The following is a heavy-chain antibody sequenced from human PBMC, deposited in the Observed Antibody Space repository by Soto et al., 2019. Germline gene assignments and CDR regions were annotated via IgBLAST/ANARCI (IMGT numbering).Heavy chain of an antibody. CDR3: VRPYYSSSWFPFDR. CDR1: GFYFGDYY. CDR2: IDSGDGTT. V-gene: IGHV3-11*01. D-gene: IGHD6-13*01. Sequence: GGSLRLSCTDSGFYFGDYYMSWIRQAPGKGLEWVSYIDSGDGTTYYTDSVKGRFTISRDNAKKTVYLQMSSLRVEDTALYYCVRPYYSSSWFPFDRWGQGTLVTVSS. J-gene: IGHJ4*02.